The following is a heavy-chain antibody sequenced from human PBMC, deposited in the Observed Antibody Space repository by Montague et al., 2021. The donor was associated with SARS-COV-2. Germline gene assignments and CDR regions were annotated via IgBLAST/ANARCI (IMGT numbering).Heavy chain of an antibody. Sequence: SLSLSWAASGFTFDDYGMSWVRQAPGKGLEWVSGINWNGGSTGHADSVKGRFTISRDNAKNSLYLQMNSLRAEDTALYYCARDVEGFGELQVDYWGQGTLVTVSS. CDR3: ARDVEGFGELQVDY. CDR2: INWNGGST. V-gene: IGHV3-20*04. D-gene: IGHD3-10*01. CDR1: GFTFDDYG. J-gene: IGHJ4*02.